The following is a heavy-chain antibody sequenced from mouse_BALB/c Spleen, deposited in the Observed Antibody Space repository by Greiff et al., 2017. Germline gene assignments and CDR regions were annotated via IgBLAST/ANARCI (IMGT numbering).Heavy chain of an antibody. CDR1: GFTFSSYA. CDR3: ARSTHYQFAY. J-gene: IGHJ3*01. CDR2: ISSGGSYT. D-gene: IGHD1-2*01. Sequence: EVQLVESGGGLVKPGGSLKLSCAASGFTFSSYAMSWVRQSPEKRLEWVAEISSGGSYTYYPDTVTGRFTISRDNAKNTLYLEMSSLRSEDTAMYYCARSTHYQFAYWGQGTLVTVSA. V-gene: IGHV5-9-4*01.